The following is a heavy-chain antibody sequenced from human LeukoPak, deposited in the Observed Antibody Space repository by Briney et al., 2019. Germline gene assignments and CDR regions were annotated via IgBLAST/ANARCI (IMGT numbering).Heavy chain of an antibody. V-gene: IGHV4-39*07. D-gene: IGHD2-8*01. CDR1: GGSISSSSYY. Sequence: SETLSLTCTVSGGSISSSSYYWGWIRQPPGKGLEWIGSIYYSGSTYYNPSLKSRVTISVDTSKNQFSLKLSSVTAADTAVYYCARDTPPIVLMVYAGGSGFDPWGQGTLVTVSS. CDR3: ARDTPPIVLMVYAGGSGFDP. CDR2: IYYSGST. J-gene: IGHJ5*02.